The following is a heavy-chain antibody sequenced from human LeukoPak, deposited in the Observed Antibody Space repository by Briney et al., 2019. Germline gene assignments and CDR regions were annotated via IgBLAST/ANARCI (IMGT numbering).Heavy chain of an antibody. CDR1: GYPFTTYY. V-gene: IGHV1-2*02. J-gene: IGHJ6*03. CDR3: ARDLIFGVVPPYYYYSYMDV. Sequence: ASVKVSCKTSGYPFTTYYIHWVRQAPGQGLEWMGWINPNSRYTNYAQKFQGRVTMTRDTSISTVYMELSSPRSDDTAVYYCARDLIFGVVPPYYYYSYMDVWGKGTTVTVSS. D-gene: IGHD3-3*01. CDR2: INPNSRYT.